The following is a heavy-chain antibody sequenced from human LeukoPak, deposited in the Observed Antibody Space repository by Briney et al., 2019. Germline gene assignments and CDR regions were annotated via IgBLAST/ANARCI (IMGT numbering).Heavy chain of an antibody. V-gene: IGHV3-64*01. Sequence: QPGGSLRLSCAASGFTFSSYAMHWVRQAPGKGLEYVSAISSNGGSTYYANSVKGRFTISRDNSKNTLYLQMGSLRAEDTAVYYCAKDRGYSPHWGQGTLVTVSS. CDR3: AKDRGYSPH. D-gene: IGHD5-12*01. CDR2: ISSNGGST. CDR1: GFTFSSYA. J-gene: IGHJ4*02.